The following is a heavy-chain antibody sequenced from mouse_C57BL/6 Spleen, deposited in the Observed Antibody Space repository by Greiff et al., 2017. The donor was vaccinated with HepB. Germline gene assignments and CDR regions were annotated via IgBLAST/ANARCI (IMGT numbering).Heavy chain of an antibody. J-gene: IGHJ3*01. CDR2: IDPSDSYT. Sequence: QVQLQQPGAELVRPGTSVKLSCKASGYTFTSYWMHWVKQRPGQGLEWIGVIDPSDSYTNYNQKFKGKATLTVDTSSSTAYMQLSSLTSEDSAVYYCASGVYYDSFAYWGQGTLVTVSA. V-gene: IGHV1-59*01. CDR1: GYTFTSYW. CDR3: ASGVYYDSFAY. D-gene: IGHD2-4*01.